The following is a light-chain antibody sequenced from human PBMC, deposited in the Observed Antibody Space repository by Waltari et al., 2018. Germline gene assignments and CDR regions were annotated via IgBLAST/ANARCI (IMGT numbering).Light chain of an antibody. CDR3: QEANNVPWT. Sequence: DIQMTQSPSSVSASVGDSVTIPCRASQSISSWLAWYQLQPATAPKLLIYATSSLQRGVPSRFSGSGSATDVTLTISSLQPEDFATYYGQEANNVPWTFGQGTKVEIK. CDR2: ATS. V-gene: IGKV1-12*01. J-gene: IGKJ1*01. CDR1: QSISSW.